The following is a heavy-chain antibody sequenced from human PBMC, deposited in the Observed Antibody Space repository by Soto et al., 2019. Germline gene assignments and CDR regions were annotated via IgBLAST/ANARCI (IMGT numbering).Heavy chain of an antibody. CDR3: ARGRVVPAAKRAQKYFDY. D-gene: IGHD2-2*01. CDR1: GFTFSSYS. J-gene: IGHJ4*02. V-gene: IGHV3-21*01. Sequence: GGSLRLSCAASGFTFSSYSMNWVRQAPGKGLEWVSSISSSSSYIYYADSVKGRFTISRDNAKNSLYLQMNSLRAEDTAVYYCARGRVVPAAKRAQKYFDYWGQGTLVTVSS. CDR2: ISSSSSYI.